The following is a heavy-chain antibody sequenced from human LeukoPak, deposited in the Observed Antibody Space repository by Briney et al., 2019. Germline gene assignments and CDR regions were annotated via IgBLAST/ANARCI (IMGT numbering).Heavy chain of an antibody. CDR2: ISYDGSNK. D-gene: IGHD3-22*01. Sequence: GGSLRLSCAASGFTFSSYGIHWVRQAPGKGREWVAVISYDGSNKYYADSVKGRLTISRDNSKNTLYLQMNSLRVEDTAVYYCAIYYDSSGYETMNAFDIWGQGTMVTVSS. V-gene: IGHV3-30*03. CDR1: GFTFSSYG. J-gene: IGHJ3*02. CDR3: AIYYDSSGYETMNAFDI.